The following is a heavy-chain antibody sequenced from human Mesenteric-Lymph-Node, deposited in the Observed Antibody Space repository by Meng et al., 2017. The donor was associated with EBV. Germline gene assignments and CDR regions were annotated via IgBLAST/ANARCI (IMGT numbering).Heavy chain of an antibody. CDR2: IHYSGST. CDR1: GGSISSSSDF. Sequence: QLQRQESGPDLVKPSEPLSLTCTVSGGSISSSSDFWGWIRQPPGKGLEWIGTIHYSGSTYYNPSLKSRVTISVDTSKNQFSLKLSSVTAADTAVYFCARDALGGYTSGWFDYWGQGTLVTVSS. D-gene: IGHD5-12*01. CDR3: ARDALGGYTSGWFDY. V-gene: IGHV4-39*07. J-gene: IGHJ5*01.